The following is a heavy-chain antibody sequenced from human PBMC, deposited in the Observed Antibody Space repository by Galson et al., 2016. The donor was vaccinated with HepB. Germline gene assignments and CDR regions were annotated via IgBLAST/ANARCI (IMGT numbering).Heavy chain of an antibody. D-gene: IGHD5-12*01. CDR3: AGSQIVATFTGFAY. CDR1: GGIFSSYA. Sequence: SVKVSCKASGGIFSSYAMSWVRQAPGHGLEWMGGIIRMFGTVNYARKFQGRVTISADDSASTVYMELGGLRSDDTAVYYCAGSQIVATFTGFAYWGQGTRVTVSP. V-gene: IGHV1-69*13. J-gene: IGHJ4*02. CDR2: IIRMFGTV.